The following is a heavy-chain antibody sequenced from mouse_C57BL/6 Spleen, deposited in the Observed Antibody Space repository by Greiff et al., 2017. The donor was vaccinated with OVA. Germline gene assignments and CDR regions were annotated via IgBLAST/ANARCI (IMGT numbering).Heavy chain of an antibody. CDR3: ARGDYDLSWFAY. J-gene: IGHJ3*01. CDR1: GYTFTSYW. CDR2: IYPGSGST. D-gene: IGHD2-4*01. V-gene: IGHV1-55*01. Sequence: VQLQQPGAELVKPGASVKMSCKASGYTFTSYWITWVKQRPGQGLEWIGDIYPGSGSTNYNEKFKSKATLTVDTSSSTAYMQLSSLTSEDSAVYYCARGDYDLSWFAYWGQGTLVTVSA.